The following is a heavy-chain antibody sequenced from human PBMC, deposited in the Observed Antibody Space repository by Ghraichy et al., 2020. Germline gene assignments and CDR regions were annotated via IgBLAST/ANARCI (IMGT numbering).Heavy chain of an antibody. CDR3: ALTNYYDSSGGDSWYYYYYGMDV. V-gene: IGHV2-70*11. Sequence: SGPTLVKPTQTLTLTCTFSGFSLSTSGMCVSWIRQPPGKALEWLARIDWDDDKYYSTSLKTRLTISKDTSKNQVVLTMTNMNPVDTATYYCALTNYYDSSGGDSWYYYYYGMDVWGQGTTVTVSS. J-gene: IGHJ6*02. CDR2: IDWDDDK. D-gene: IGHD3-22*01. CDR1: GFSLSTSGMC.